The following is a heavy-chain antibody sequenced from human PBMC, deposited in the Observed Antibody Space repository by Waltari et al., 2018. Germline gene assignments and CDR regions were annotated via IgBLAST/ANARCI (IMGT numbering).Heavy chain of an antibody. CDR1: GDSVSSNSAA. CDR2: TYYRSKWYN. D-gene: IGHD3-9*01. CDR3: ARECYDILTGYSILWYMDV. Sequence: QVQLQQSGPGLVKPSQTLSLTCAISGDSVSSNSAAWNWIRQSPSRGLAWLGRTYYRSKWYNDYAVSVKSRITINPDTSKNQFSLQLNSVTPEDTAVYYCARECYDILTGYSILWYMDVWGKGTTVTVSS. J-gene: IGHJ6*03. V-gene: IGHV6-1*01.